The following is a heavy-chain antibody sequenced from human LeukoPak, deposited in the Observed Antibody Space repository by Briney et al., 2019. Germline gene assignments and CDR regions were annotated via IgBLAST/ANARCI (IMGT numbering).Heavy chain of an antibody. CDR1: GYTFTSYG. CDR2: ISAYNGNT. Sequence: ASVKVSCKASGYTFTSYGISWVRQAPGQGLEWMGWISAYNGNTNYAQKLQGRVTMTTDTSTSTAYMELRSLRSDDTAVYYCAKAKNYYDSSGYGDWGQGTLVTVSS. D-gene: IGHD3-22*01. J-gene: IGHJ4*02. V-gene: IGHV1-18*01. CDR3: AKAKNYYDSSGYGD.